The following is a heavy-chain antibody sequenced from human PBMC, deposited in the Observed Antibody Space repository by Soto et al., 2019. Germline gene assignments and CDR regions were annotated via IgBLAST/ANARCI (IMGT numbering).Heavy chain of an antibody. D-gene: IGHD5-12*01. CDR1: GGSFSGYY. V-gene: IGHV4-34*01. J-gene: IGHJ6*02. CDR2: INHSGST. Sequence: SETLSLTCAVYGGSFSGYYWSWIRQPPGKGLEWIGEINHSGSTNYNPSLKSRVTISVDTSKNQFSLKLSSVTAADTAVFYCATGQEWLRYGMDAWGQGTTVTVSS. CDR3: ATGQEWLRYGMDA.